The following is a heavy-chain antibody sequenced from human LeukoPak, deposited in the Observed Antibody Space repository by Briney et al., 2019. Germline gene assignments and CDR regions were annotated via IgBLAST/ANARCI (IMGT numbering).Heavy chain of an antibody. D-gene: IGHD3-10*01. CDR2: ISGGGGST. CDR3: AKDYYGSGSYSDPHYYYGMDV. CDR1: GFTFSNYA. Sequence: GGSLRLSCAASGFTFSNYAMSWVRQAPGKGLEWVSAISGGGGSTYYADSVKGRFTISRENSKNTLYLQMNSLRAEDTALYYCAKDYYGSGSYSDPHYYYGMDVWGQGTTVTVSS. V-gene: IGHV3-23*01. J-gene: IGHJ6*02.